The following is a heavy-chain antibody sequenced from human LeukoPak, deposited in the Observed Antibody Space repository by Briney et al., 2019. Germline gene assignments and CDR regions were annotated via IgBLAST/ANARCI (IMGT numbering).Heavy chain of an antibody. CDR3: ARSRRVDFWSGYYKVRGYNWFDP. CDR2: IYYSGST. D-gene: IGHD3-3*01. J-gene: IGHJ5*02. Sequence: SETLSLTCTVSGGSISSYYWSWIRQPPGKGLEWIGYIYYSGSTNYNPSLKSRVTISVDTSKNQFSLKLSSVTAADTAVYYCARSRRVDFWSGYYKVRGYNWFDPWGQGTLVTVSS. CDR1: GGSISSYY. V-gene: IGHV4-59*01.